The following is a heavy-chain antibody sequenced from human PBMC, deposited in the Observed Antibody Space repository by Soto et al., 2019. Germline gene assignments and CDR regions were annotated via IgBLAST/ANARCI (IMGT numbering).Heavy chain of an antibody. J-gene: IGHJ2*01. CDR2: IYYSGST. D-gene: IGHD4-17*01. V-gene: IGHV4-31*03. Sequence: QVQLQESGPGLVKPSQTLSLTCTVSGGSISSGGYYWSWIRQHPGKGLEWIGYIYYSGSTYYNPSLKSRVTISVDASKNQFSLKLSSVTAADTAVYYCARRDHYGDYWYFDLWGRGTLVTVSS. CDR3: ARRDHYGDYWYFDL. CDR1: GGSISSGGYY.